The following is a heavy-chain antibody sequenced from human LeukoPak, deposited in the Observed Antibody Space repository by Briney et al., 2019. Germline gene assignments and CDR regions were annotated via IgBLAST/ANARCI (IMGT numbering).Heavy chain of an antibody. CDR1: GYSISSGYY. D-gene: IGHD3-3*01. J-gene: IGHJ4*02. CDR2: IFHSGST. V-gene: IGHV4-38-2*01. Sequence: SETLSLTCAVSGYSISSGYYWGWIRQPPGKGLEWIGNIFHSGSTYYNPSLKSRVTISVDTSKNQFSLKLSSVTAADTAVYYCARSRYYDFWSGYSSGIDYWGQGTLVTVSS. CDR3: ARSRYYDFWSGYSSGIDY.